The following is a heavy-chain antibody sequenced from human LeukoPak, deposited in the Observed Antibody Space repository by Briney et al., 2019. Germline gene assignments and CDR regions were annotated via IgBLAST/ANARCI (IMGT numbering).Heavy chain of an antibody. V-gene: IGHV4-39*07. Sequence: KPSETLSLTCTVSGASINSDTYYWGWIRQPPGKGLEWIGTHSHSGSAYYNPSLRSRITMSLDTSENQLSLKLYSVTAADTAIYYCARSKDIRMGSKRGIEMDYWGQGTLVTVSS. J-gene: IGHJ4*02. CDR1: GASINSDTYY. D-gene: IGHD5-24*01. CDR2: HSHSGSA. CDR3: ARSKDIRMGSKRGIEMDY.